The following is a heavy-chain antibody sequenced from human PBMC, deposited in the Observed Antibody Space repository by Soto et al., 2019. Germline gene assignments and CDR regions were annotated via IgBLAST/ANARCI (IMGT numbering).Heavy chain of an antibody. Sequence: SETLSLTCTVAGGSISSYCWSWIRQPPGKGLEWIGYIYYSGSTNYNPSLKSRVTISVDTSKNQFSLKLSSVTAADTAVYYCARRLTSYGDYVFDYWGQGTLVTVSS. V-gene: IGHV4-59*08. CDR2: IYYSGST. CDR1: GGSISSYC. D-gene: IGHD4-17*01. J-gene: IGHJ4*02. CDR3: ARRLTSYGDYVFDY.